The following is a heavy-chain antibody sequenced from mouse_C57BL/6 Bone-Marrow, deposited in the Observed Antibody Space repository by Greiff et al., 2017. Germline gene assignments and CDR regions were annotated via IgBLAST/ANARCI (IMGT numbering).Heavy chain of an antibody. J-gene: IGHJ2*01. Sequence: EVMLVESGAELVRPGASVKLSCTASGFNIKDDYMHWVKQRPEQGLEWIGWIDPENGDTEYASKFQGKATITADTSSNTAYLQLSSLTSEDTAVYYCTTGAYYSNYGYWGQGTTLTVSS. CDR3: TTGAYYSNYGY. V-gene: IGHV14-4*01. CDR2: IDPENGDT. D-gene: IGHD2-5*01. CDR1: GFNIKDDY.